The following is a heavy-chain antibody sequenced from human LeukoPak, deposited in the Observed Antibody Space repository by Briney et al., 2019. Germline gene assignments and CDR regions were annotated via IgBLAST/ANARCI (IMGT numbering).Heavy chain of an antibody. V-gene: IGHV3-23*01. Sequence: GASLRFSCAASGFTFSSYAMSWVRQAPGKGLEWVSAISGGNTYYADSVKGRFTISRDNSKNTLYLQMNSLRAEDTAVYYCAKAAPGSGYYLFDYWGQGTLVTVSS. CDR1: GFTFSSYA. D-gene: IGHD3-22*01. CDR3: AKAAPGSGYYLFDY. J-gene: IGHJ4*02. CDR2: ISGGNT.